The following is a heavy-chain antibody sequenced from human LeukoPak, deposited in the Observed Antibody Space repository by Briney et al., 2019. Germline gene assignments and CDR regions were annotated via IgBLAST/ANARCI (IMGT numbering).Heavy chain of an antibody. J-gene: IGHJ6*02. D-gene: IGHD6-6*01. Sequence: SETLSLTCAVYGGSFSGYYWSWIRQPPGKGLEWIGEINHSGSTNYNPSLKSRVTISVDTSKNQFFLKLSSVTAADTAVYYCARGVIAAPHYYYGMDVWGQGTTVTVSS. CDR2: INHSGST. V-gene: IGHV4-34*01. CDR1: GGSFSGYY. CDR3: ARGVIAAPHYYYGMDV.